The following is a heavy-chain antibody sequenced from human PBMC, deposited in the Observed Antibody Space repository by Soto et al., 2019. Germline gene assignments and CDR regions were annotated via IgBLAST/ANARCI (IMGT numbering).Heavy chain of an antibody. CDR3: VVFWSCYYKDDAFDI. J-gene: IGHJ3*02. CDR1: GGTFSSYT. CDR2: IIPILGIA. Sequence: SVKVSCKASGGTFSSYTISWVRQAPGQGLEWMGRIIPILGIANYAQKFQGRVTITADKSTSTAYMELSSLRSEDTAVYYCVVFWSCYYKDDAFDIWGQGTMVTVSS. V-gene: IGHV1-69*02. D-gene: IGHD3-3*01.